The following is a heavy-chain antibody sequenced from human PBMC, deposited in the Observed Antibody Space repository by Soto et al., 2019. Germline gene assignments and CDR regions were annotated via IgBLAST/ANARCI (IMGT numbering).Heavy chain of an antibody. J-gene: IGHJ6*02. CDR1: GVSFNNNG. D-gene: IGHD3-10*01. CDR2: VSPPFRTS. V-gene: IGHV1-69*01. CDR3: ARVLYYGSGSYSPYGMDV. Sequence: QVQLVQSGAEVKKPGSSVKVSCKTSGVSFNNNGIGWVRQAPGHGLEWMGGVSPPFRTSSYARKFQGRISITADASTGTVNMELSILTSEDTAQYYCARVLYYGSGSYSPYGMDVWGQGTTVTVSS.